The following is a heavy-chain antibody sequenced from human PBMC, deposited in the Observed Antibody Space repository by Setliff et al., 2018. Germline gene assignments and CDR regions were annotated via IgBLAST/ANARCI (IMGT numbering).Heavy chain of an antibody. CDR3: AREQWLDPPGYYYMDV. J-gene: IGHJ6*03. Sequence: PSETLSLTCAVYGGSFSGYYWSWIRQPPGKGLEWIGEINHSGSTNYNPSLKSRVTISMDTSKNQFSLKVSSVTAADTAVYYCAREQWLDPPGYYYMDVWAKGTTVTVSS. CDR2: INHSGST. D-gene: IGHD6-19*01. V-gene: IGHV4-34*01. CDR1: GGSFSGYY.